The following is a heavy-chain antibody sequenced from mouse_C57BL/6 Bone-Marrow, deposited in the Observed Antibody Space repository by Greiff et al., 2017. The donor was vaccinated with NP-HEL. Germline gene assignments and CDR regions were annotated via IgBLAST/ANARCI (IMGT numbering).Heavy chain of an antibody. Sequence: DVKLVESGGGLVQPGGSLKLSCAASGIDFSRYWMSWVRRAPGKGLEWIGEINPDSSTINYAPSLKDKFIISRDNAKNTLYLQMSKVRSEDTALYYCARPGNYGSSYSAWFAYWGQGTLVTVSA. CDR1: GIDFSRYW. D-gene: IGHD1-1*01. J-gene: IGHJ3*01. V-gene: IGHV4-1*01. CDR3: ARPGNYGSSYSAWFAY. CDR2: INPDSSTI.